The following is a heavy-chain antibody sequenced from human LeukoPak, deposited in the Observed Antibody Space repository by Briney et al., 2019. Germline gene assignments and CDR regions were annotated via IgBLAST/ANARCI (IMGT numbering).Heavy chain of an antibody. D-gene: IGHD3-10*01. J-gene: IGHJ4*02. CDR3: ASTGTDY. CDR1: GGSFSGYY. CDR2: INHRGST. Sequence: PSETLSLTCAVYGGSFSGYYWSWIRQPPGKGLEWIGEINHRGSTNYNPSLKSRVTISVDTSKNQFSLKLSSVTAADTAVYYCASTGTDYWGQGTLVTVSS. V-gene: IGHV4-34*01.